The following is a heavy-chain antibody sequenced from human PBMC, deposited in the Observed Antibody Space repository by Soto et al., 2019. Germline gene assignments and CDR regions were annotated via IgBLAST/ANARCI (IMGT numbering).Heavy chain of an antibody. CDR3: ARVCGGDCHYGMDV. D-gene: IGHD2-21*02. Sequence: SETLSLICPFSGGSLSRGGFYLGWVRPHPGKGLEWIGYIYYSGSTYYNPSLKSRVTISVDTSKNQFSLKLSSVTAADTVVYYCARVCGGDCHYGMDVWGQGTTVTVSS. CDR2: IYYSGST. V-gene: IGHV4-31*03. J-gene: IGHJ6*02. CDR1: GGSLSRGGFY.